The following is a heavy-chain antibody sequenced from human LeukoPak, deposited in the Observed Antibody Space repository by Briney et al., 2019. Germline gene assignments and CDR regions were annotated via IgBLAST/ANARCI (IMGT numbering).Heavy chain of an antibody. CDR1: GFTFTTYT. D-gene: IGHD6-13*01. Sequence: GGSLGLSCAASGFTFTTYTMHWLRQAPGKGLEWVSSISSRSSHIDYTDSVKGRFIISRDNAKNSLYLQMNSLRAEDTAVYYCAREGNSWYDYWGQGTLVTVSS. CDR3: AREGNSWYDY. CDR2: ISSRSSHI. J-gene: IGHJ4*02. V-gene: IGHV3-21*01.